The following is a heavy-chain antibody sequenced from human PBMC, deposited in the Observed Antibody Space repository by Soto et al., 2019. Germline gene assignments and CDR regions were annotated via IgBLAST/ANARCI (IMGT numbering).Heavy chain of an antibody. V-gene: IGHV4-39*01. D-gene: IGHD2-2*01. CDR3: ATAPATYYYYYMDV. CDR1: GGSISSSSYY. J-gene: IGHJ6*03. CDR2: IYYSGST. Sequence: SETLSLTCTVSGGSISSSSYYWGRIRQPPGKGLEWIGSIYYSGSTYYNPSLKSRVTISVDTSKNQFSLKLSSVTAADTAVYYCATAPATYYYYYMDVWGKGTTVTVSS.